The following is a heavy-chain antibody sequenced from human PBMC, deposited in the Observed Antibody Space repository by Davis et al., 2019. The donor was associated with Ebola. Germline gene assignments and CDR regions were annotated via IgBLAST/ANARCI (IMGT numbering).Heavy chain of an antibody. CDR3: ARDPRVQPIDY. CDR1: GYTFTSYA. Sequence: ASVKVSCKASGYTFTSYAMNWVRQAPGQRLEWMGWINACNGNTKYSQKFQGRVTITRDTSASTAYMELSSLRSDDTAVYYCARDPRVQPIDYWGQGTLVTVSS. CDR2: INACNGNT. V-gene: IGHV1-3*01. D-gene: IGHD6-13*01. J-gene: IGHJ4*02.